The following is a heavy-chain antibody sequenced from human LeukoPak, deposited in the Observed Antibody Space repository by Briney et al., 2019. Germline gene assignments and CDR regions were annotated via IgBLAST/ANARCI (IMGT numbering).Heavy chain of an antibody. Sequence: GGSLRLSCAASGFAVSSNYMSWVRQAPGKGLEWVSTIYSGDNANYADSVKGRFTISRDYSKNTLYLQMNSLRAAGTAVYYCASLGGEQLPWGQGTLVTVSS. J-gene: IGHJ5*02. D-gene: IGHD1/OR15-1a*01. CDR1: GFAVSSNY. CDR3: ASLGGEQLP. V-gene: IGHV3-53*01. CDR2: IYSGDNA.